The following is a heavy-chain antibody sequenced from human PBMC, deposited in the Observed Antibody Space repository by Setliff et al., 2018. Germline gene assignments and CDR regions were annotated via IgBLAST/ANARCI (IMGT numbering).Heavy chain of an antibody. CDR3: ATPRSGIIDAFDI. J-gene: IGHJ3*02. V-gene: IGHV1-24*01. CDR1: GSTLTELS. CDR2: FDPEDGET. Sequence: ASVKVSCKVSGSTLTELSRHWVRQAPGKGLEWMGGFDPEDGETIYAQKFQGRVTMTEDTSTDTAYMELSSLRPEDTAVYYRATPRSGIIDAFDIWGQGTMVTVSS.